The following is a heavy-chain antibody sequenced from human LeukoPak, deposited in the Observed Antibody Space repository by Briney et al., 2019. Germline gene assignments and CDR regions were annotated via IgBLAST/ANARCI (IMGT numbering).Heavy chain of an antibody. CDR2: IYHSGST. V-gene: IGHV4-38-2*02. D-gene: IGHD6-13*01. Sequence: SETLSLTCTVSGYSISSGYYWGWIRQPPGKGLEWIGSIYHSGSTYYNPSLKSRVTISVDTSKNQFSLKLSSVTAADTAVYYCARRLHSSSWYEDWFDPWGQGTLVTVSS. J-gene: IGHJ5*02. CDR1: GYSISSGYY. CDR3: ARRLHSSSWYEDWFDP.